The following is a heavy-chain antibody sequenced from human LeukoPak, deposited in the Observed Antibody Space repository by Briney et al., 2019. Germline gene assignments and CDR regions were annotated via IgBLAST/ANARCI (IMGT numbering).Heavy chain of an antibody. CDR3: ASPSRAVAGPGPTGAFDI. V-gene: IGHV3-66*01. CDR1: GFTVSSNY. J-gene: IGHJ3*02. D-gene: IGHD6-19*01. Sequence: PGGSLRLSCAASGFTVSSNYMSWVRQAPGKGLEWVSVIYSGGSTYYADSVKGRFTISRDNSKNTLYLQMNSLRAEDTAVYYCASPSRAVAGPGPTGAFDIWGQGTMVTVSS. CDR2: IYSGGST.